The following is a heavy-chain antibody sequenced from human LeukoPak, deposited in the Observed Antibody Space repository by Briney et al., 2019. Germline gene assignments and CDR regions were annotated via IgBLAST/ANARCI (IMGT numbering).Heavy chain of an antibody. CDR1: GFTFSSYA. Sequence: PGGSLRLSCAASGFTFSSYAMSWVRQAPGKGLEWVSAISGSGGSTYYADSVKGRFTISRDNSKNTLYLQMNSLRAEDTAVYYCARDRGNRYCSSTSCYTGPFDPWGQGTLVTVSS. D-gene: IGHD2-2*02. CDR3: ARDRGNRYCSSTSCYTGPFDP. V-gene: IGHV3-23*01. CDR2: ISGSGGST. J-gene: IGHJ5*02.